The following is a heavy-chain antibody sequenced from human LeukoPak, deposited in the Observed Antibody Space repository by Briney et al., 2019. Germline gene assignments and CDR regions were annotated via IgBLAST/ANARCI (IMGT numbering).Heavy chain of an antibody. J-gene: IGHJ3*02. D-gene: IGHD6-13*01. Sequence: SETLSLTCAVSGGSISSGGYSGSWIRQPPGKGLKWIGYIYHSGSTYYNPSLKSRVTISVDRSKNQFSLKLSSVTAADTAVYYCARSTGYSSSWIDAFDIWGQGTMVTVSS. CDR3: ARSTGYSSSWIDAFDI. CDR1: GGSISSGGYS. CDR2: IYHSGST. V-gene: IGHV4-30-2*01.